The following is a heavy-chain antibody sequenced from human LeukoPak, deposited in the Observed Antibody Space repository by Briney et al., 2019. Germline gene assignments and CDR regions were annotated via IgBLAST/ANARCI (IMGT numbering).Heavy chain of an antibody. V-gene: IGHV3-23*01. CDR1: GFTFSSYA. J-gene: IGHJ6*02. CDR2: ISGSGGST. CDR3: AKDVHPQTQSYYHYGMDV. Sequence: GGSLRLSCAASGFTFSSYAMSWVRQAPGKGLEWVSAISGSGGSTYYADSVKDRFTISRDNSKNTLYLQMNSLRAEDTAVYYCAKDVHPQTQSYYHYGMDVWGQGTTVTVSS.